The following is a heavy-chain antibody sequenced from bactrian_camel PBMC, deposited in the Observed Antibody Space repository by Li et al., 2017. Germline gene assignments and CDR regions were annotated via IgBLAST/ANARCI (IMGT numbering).Heavy chain of an antibody. D-gene: IGHD1*01. Sequence: EVQLVESGGDSVQAGGSLTLSCGASGYVKNRDCMGWFRQRPGYEREWVASLNTGRSGTYYAVSVKGRFTVAQDNAKNTVDLQMNSLQFEDTAMYYCNAQ. CDR2: LNTGRSGT. V-gene: IGHV3S40*01. CDR1: GYVKNRDC.